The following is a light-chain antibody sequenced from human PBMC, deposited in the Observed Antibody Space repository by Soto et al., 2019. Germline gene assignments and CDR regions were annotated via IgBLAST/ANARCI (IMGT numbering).Light chain of an antibody. Sequence: SCALTQPPSMSLAPAQTARITCGRNNIGSKTVHCYQQKAGQAPVLVVYDDSDLPSGIPERFSGPNSGNTATLTISRVEAGDEPDYYCQAWDVSTVHYVFGTGNKVTVL. CDR3: QAWDVSTVHYV. CDR2: DDS. CDR1: NIGSKT. V-gene: IGLV3-21*02. J-gene: IGLJ1*01.